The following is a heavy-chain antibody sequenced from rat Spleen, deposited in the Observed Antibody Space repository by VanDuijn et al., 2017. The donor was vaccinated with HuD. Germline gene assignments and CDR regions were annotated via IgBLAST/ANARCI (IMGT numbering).Heavy chain of an antibody. CDR2: IWTGGST. CDR1: GFSLTSYN. D-gene: IGHD1-8*01. V-gene: IGHV2-30*01. J-gene: IGHJ2*01. CDR3: TRDQYSLDS. Sequence: QVQLKESGPDLVQPSQTLSLTCTVSGFSLTSYNVHWVRQPTGKGLEWMGVIWTGGSTDYNSALKSRLSISRDTNKSQVFLKMNSLQTDDTGTYYCTRDQYSLDSWGQGVMVTVSS.